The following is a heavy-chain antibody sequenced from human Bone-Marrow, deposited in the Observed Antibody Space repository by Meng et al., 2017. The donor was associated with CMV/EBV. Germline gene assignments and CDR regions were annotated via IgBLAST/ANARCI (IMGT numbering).Heavy chain of an antibody. V-gene: IGHV3-53*01. D-gene: IGHD4/OR15-4a*01. CDR2: IYSGGST. CDR1: RFTFSTYW. Sequence: GESLKISCAASRFTFSTYWMSWVRQAPGKGLEWVSVIYSGGSTYYADSVKGRFTISRDNSKNTLYLQMNSLRAEDTAVYYCARETYGGNRGYWGQGTLVTVSS. J-gene: IGHJ4*02. CDR3: ARETYGGNRGY.